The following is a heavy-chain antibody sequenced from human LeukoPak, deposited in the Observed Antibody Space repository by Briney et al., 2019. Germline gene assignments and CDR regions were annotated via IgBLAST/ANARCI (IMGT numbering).Heavy chain of an antibody. J-gene: IGHJ4*02. CDR1: GYTFTGYY. D-gene: IGHD5-24*01. CDR3: ARDGYTYGQIDY. V-gene: IGHV1-2*02. Sequence: ASVKVSRKASGYTFTGYYMHWVRQAPGQGLEWMGWINLNSGGTKYAQKFQDRVTMTRDTSITTAYMELSRLRSDDTAMYYCARDGYTYGQIDYWGQGTLITVSS. CDR2: INLNSGGT.